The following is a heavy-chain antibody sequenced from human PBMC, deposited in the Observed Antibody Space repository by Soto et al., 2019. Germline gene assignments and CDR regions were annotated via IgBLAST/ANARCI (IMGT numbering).Heavy chain of an antibody. V-gene: IGHV1-18*01. D-gene: IGHD3-3*01. CDR3: ATGYYDFWSGYFRMDV. Sequence: ASVKVSCKASGYTFTSYGISWVRQAPGQGLEWMGWISAYNGNTNYAQKLQGRVTMTTDTSTSTAYMELRSLRSDDTAVYYCATGYYDFWSGYFRMDVWGKGTTVTVSS. J-gene: IGHJ6*03. CDR2: ISAYNGNT. CDR1: GYTFTSYG.